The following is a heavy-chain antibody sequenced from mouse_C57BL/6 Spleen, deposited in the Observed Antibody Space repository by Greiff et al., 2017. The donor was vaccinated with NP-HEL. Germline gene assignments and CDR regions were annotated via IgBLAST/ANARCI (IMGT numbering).Heavy chain of an antibody. J-gene: IGHJ4*01. Sequence: VQLQQSGAELVRPGTSVKVSCKASGYAFTNYLIEWVKQRPGQGLEWIGVINPGSGGTNYNEKFKGKATLTADKSSSTAYMQLSSLTSEDSAVYFCARWVVVAYYYAMDYWGQGTSVTVSS. CDR3: ARWVVVAYYYAMDY. D-gene: IGHD1-1*01. CDR1: GYAFTNYL. V-gene: IGHV1-54*01. CDR2: INPGSGGT.